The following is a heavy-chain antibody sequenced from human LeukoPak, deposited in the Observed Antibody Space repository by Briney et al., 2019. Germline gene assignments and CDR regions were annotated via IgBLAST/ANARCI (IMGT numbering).Heavy chain of an antibody. Sequence: SETLSLTCAVYGGSFSGYYRSWIRQPPGKGLEWIGEINHSGSTNYNPSLKSRVTISVDTSKNQFSLKLSSVTAADTAVYYCARSRSRVREVTAFDIWGQGTMVTVSS. CDR3: ARSRSRVREVTAFDI. CDR1: GGSFSGYY. D-gene: IGHD5-18*01. J-gene: IGHJ3*02. V-gene: IGHV4-34*01. CDR2: INHSGST.